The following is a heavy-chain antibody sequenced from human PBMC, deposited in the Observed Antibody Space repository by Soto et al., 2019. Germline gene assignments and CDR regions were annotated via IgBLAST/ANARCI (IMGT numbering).Heavy chain of an antibody. CDR2: INHSGST. V-gene: IGHV4-34*01. D-gene: IGHD5-18*01. CDR3: ARGYRTAMATDNWFDP. Sequence: QVQLQQWGAGLLKPSETLSLTCAVYGGSFSGYYWSWIRQPPGKGLEWIGEINHSGSTNYNPSLKSRVTISVDTSKNRFSLKLSSVTAADTAVYYCARGYRTAMATDNWFDPWGQGTLVTVSS. CDR1: GGSFSGYY. J-gene: IGHJ5*02.